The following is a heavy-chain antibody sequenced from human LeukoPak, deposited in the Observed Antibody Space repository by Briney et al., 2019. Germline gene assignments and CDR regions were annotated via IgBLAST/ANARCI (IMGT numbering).Heavy chain of an antibody. V-gene: IGHV4-59*01. CDR3: ARGGGGGRSPASY. D-gene: IGHD3-16*01. Sequence: PSETPSLTCTVSGGSISSYYWSWIRQPPGKGLEWIGYIYYSGSTNYNPSLKSRVTISVDTSKNQFSLKLSSVTAADTAVYYCARGGGGGRSPASYWGQGTLVTVSS. CDR1: GGSISSYY. J-gene: IGHJ4*02. CDR2: IYYSGST.